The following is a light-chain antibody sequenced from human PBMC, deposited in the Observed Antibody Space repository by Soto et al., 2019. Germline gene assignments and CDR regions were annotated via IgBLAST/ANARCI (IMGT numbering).Light chain of an antibody. V-gene: IGLV2-14*03. CDR2: DVI. J-gene: IGLJ2*01. CDR3: SSFSSSNTPVL. Sequence: QSVLTQPASVSGSLGQSITISCTGTSSDLGAFDYVSWYQQHPGKAPKVMIYDVINRPSGVSDRFSGSKSGNTASLTISGLQAEDEADYYCSSFSSSNTPVLFGGGTKLTVL. CDR1: SSDLGAFDY.